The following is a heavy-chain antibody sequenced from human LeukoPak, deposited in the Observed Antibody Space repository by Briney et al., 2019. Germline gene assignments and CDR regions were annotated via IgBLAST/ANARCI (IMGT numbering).Heavy chain of an antibody. CDR2: ISGGSSTV. CDR3: ARDRGQTGYYWSYYYYMDV. CDR1: GFTFSDYS. V-gene: IGHV3-48*01. D-gene: IGHD3-9*01. J-gene: IGHJ6*03. Sequence: QPGGSLRLSCAASGFTFSDYSMNWVHQAPGKGLEWVSYISGGSSTVYYADSVKGRFTISRDNAQNSLYLQMNSLRAEDTAVYYCARDRGQTGYYWSYYYYMDVWGIGTTVTVSS.